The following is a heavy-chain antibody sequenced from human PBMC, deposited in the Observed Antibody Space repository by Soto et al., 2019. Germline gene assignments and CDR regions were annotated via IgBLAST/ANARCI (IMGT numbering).Heavy chain of an antibody. J-gene: IGHJ3*02. V-gene: IGHV3-7*01. D-gene: IGHD3-10*02. CDR2: MNPDGSDK. Sequence: EVQLEESGGVLVQPGGSLRLSCVGSGFRFSSFVMGWVRQAPGKGLEWVADMNPDGSDKGYVDSAKGRFTISRDIARNSLYLQMNSLRVEDTAMYYCSRGWSGAYDTWGRGTVVTVSS. CDR3: SRGWSGAYDT. CDR1: GFRFSSFV.